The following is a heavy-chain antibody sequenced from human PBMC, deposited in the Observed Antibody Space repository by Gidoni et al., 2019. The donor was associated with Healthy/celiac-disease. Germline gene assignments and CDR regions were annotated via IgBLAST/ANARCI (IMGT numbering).Heavy chain of an antibody. CDR1: GFTFSSYS. D-gene: IGHD2-15*01. Sequence: EVQLVESGGGLVKPGGSLRLSCAASGFTFSSYSMTWVRQAPGKGLEWVSSIRSSSSYIYYADSVKGRFTISRDNAKNSLYLQMNSLRAEDTAVYYCARAGATAGYCSGGSCYSGGDYWGQGTLVTVSS. J-gene: IGHJ4*02. CDR2: IRSSSSYI. CDR3: ARAGATAGYCSGGSCYSGGDY. V-gene: IGHV3-21*01.